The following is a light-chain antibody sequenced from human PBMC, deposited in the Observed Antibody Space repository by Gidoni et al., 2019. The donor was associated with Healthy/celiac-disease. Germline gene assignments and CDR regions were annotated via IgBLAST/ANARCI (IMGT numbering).Light chain of an antibody. V-gene: IGLV2-14*03. CDR1: SSDVGGYNY. CDR2: DVS. J-gene: IGLJ2*01. Sequence: QSALTHPPPVSGSPGQSITIPCPVTSSDVGGYNYVSWYQQHPGKAPKLMIYDVSKRPSGVSNRFSGSKSGNTASLTISGLQAEDEADYYCSSYTSSSTVVFGGGTKLTGL. CDR3: SSYTSSSTVV.